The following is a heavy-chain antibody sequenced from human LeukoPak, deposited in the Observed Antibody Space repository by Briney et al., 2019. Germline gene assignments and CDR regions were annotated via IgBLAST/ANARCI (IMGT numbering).Heavy chain of an antibody. CDR2: IYTSGST. CDR3: ARDLGIRGYSRDGWFDP. V-gene: IGHV4-4*07. CDR1: GGSISSYY. D-gene: IGHD3-16*01. J-gene: IGHJ5*02. Sequence: SETLSLTCTVSGGSISSYYWSWIRQPAGKGLEWIGRIYTSGSTYYNPSLKSRVTISVDTSKNQFSLKLSSVTAADTAVYYCARDLGIRGYSRDGWFDPWGQGTLVTVSS.